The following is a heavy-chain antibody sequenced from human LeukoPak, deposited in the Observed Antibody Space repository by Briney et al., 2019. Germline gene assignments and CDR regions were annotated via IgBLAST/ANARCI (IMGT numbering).Heavy chain of an antibody. J-gene: IGHJ4*02. Sequence: TGGSLRLSCAASGFTFSSYAVHWVRQAPGKGLEWVAVISYDGSNKYYADSVKGRFTISRDNSKNTLYLQMNSLRAEDTAVYYCASGRVDSDYWGQGTLVTVSS. CDR2: ISYDGSNK. CDR3: ASGRVDSDY. CDR1: GFTFSSYA. V-gene: IGHV3-30-3*01. D-gene: IGHD2-15*01.